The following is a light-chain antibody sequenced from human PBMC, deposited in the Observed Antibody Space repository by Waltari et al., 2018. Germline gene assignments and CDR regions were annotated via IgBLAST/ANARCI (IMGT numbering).Light chain of an antibody. CDR1: NIGIKN. CDR2: RDT. J-gene: IGLJ2*01. V-gene: IGLV3-9*01. CDR3: QVWDSSTEV. Sequence: SYDLTQPLSVSVALGQTARITCGGNNIGIKNVHWYQQKPGQAPVLVICRDTNRPSGIPERFSGYNSGNTATLTISRAQAGDEADYYCQVWDSSTEVFGGGTRLTVL.